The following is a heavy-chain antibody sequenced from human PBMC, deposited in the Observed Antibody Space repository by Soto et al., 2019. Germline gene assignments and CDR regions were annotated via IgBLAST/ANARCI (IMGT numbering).Heavy chain of an antibody. J-gene: IGHJ3*01. V-gene: IGHV3-7*05. CDR3: ARDVSAGSSCWYFDAFDL. Sequence: EERLVESGGGLVQPGGSLRLSCAASGFTFSSYWMTWVRQAPGKGLEWVANIKKDESKKSYLDSVRGRFTISRDNAKNSLYVERDRRTAEDTAVYYCARDVSAGSSCWYFDAFDLWGQGTMVTVSS. CDR1: GFTFSSYW. D-gene: IGHD6-13*01. CDR2: IKKDESKK.